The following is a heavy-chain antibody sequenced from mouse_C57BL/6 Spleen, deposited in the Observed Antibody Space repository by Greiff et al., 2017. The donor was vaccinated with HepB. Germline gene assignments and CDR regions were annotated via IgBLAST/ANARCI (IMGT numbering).Heavy chain of an antibody. Sequence: VQLQQSGAELVRPGASVKLSCTASGFNIKDDYMHWVKQRPEQGLEWIGWIDPENGDTEYASKFQGKATITADTSSNTAYLQLSSLTSEDTAVYYCTTSYYGNLYYWGQGTTLTVSS. CDR1: GFNIKDDY. J-gene: IGHJ2*01. CDR2: IDPENGDT. D-gene: IGHD2-1*01. CDR3: TTSYYGNLYY. V-gene: IGHV14-4*01.